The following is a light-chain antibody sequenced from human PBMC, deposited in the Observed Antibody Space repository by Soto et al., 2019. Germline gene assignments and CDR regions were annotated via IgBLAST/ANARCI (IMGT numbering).Light chain of an antibody. Sequence: DIQMTQSPSSLSASVGDRVTITCQASQDISNYLNWYQQKPGKAPKLLIYRASNLETGVPSRFRGSGSGTDFTLTISSLQPEDFATYYCQQYDNLPTYTFGQGTKVDMK. CDR3: QQYDNLPTYT. CDR1: QDISNY. CDR2: RAS. V-gene: IGKV1-33*01. J-gene: IGKJ2*01.